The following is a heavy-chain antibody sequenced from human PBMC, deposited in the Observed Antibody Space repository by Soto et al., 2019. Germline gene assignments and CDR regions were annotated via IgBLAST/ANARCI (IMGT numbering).Heavy chain of an antibody. J-gene: IGHJ5*02. CDR3: ARDPPMGYSGYDGPATA. CDR2: INSDGGST. CDR1: GFTFSSHW. D-gene: IGHD5-12*01. V-gene: IGHV3-74*01. Sequence: PGGSLRLSCAASGFTFSSHWMHWVRQAPGKGLVWVSRINSDGGSTCYADSVKGRFTISRDNSKNTLYLQMNSLRAEDTAVYYCARDPPMGYSGYDGPATAWGQGTLVTVSS.